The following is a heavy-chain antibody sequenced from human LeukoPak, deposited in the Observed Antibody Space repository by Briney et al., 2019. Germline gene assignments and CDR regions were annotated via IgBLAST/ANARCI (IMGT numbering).Heavy chain of an antibody. D-gene: IGHD3-10*01. CDR3: ARAPHTTVRGVITFWFDP. V-gene: IGHV6-1*01. CDR2: TYYRSKWYN. CDR1: GDSVSSNSAA. J-gene: IGHJ5*02. Sequence: SQTLSLTCAISGDSVSSNSAAWNWIRQSSSRGLEWLGRTYYRSKWYNDYAVSVKSRITINPDTSKNQFSLQLNSVTPEDTAVYYCARAPHTTVRGVITFWFDPWGQGTLVTVSS.